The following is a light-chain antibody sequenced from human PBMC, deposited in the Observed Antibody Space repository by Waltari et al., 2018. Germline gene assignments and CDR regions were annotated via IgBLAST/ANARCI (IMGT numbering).Light chain of an antibody. CDR3: QQYNSYSV. CDR1: QSISSW. Sequence: DIQMTQSPSTLSASVGDRVTITCRASQSISSWLAWYQQKPGKAPKLLICKASSLESGVPSRFSGSGSGTEFTLTISSLQPDDFATYYCQQYNSYSVFGQGTKLEIK. CDR2: KAS. J-gene: IGKJ2*01. V-gene: IGKV1-5*03.